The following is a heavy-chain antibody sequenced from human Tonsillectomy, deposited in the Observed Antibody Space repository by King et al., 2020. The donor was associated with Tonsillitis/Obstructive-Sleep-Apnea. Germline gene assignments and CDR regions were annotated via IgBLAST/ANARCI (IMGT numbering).Heavy chain of an antibody. D-gene: IGHD3-3*01. Sequence: VQLVESGGGLVQPGGSLRLSCAATGFTFCSYWMHGVRHAPGKGLEWVARIMRVGSSTRSAGSVKGRFTISRDNAKNTLYLQMNSLRAEDTAVYYCARGDFWSGYYFGYGEFDYWGQGTLVTVSS. CDR1: GFTFCSYW. CDR2: IMRVGSST. V-gene: IGHV3-74*01. CDR3: ARGDFWSGYYFGYGEFDY. J-gene: IGHJ4*02.